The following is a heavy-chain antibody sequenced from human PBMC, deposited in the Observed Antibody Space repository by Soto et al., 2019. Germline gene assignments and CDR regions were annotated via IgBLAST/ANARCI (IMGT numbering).Heavy chain of an antibody. CDR2: INHSGST. J-gene: IGHJ4*02. CDR3: AGASQRYQVRARGGFDY. D-gene: IGHD3-10*01. V-gene: IGHV4-34*01. CDR1: GGSFSGYY. Sequence: QVQLQQWGAGLLKPSETLSLTCAVYGGSFSGYYWSWIRQPPGKGLEWIGEINHSGSTNYNPSLKGRVPISGDPSQNQVPLEPSSGTAAGRAVYCCAGASQRYQVRARGGFDYWGQGTLVTVSS.